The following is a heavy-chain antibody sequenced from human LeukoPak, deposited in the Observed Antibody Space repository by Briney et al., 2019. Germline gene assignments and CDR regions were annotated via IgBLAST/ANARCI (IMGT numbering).Heavy chain of an antibody. CDR2: ISGSGRTT. CDR3: AKSIVNSGTFIPFDY. V-gene: IGHV3-23*01. J-gene: IGHJ4*02. CDR1: GFIFSSYS. D-gene: IGHD1-26*01. Sequence: GGSLRLSCAASGFIFSSYSMNWVRQAPGKGLEWVSVISGSGRTTYSADSVKGRFTISRDKSNNTVYLHMNSLRAEDTAVYFCAKSIVNSGTFIPFDYWGQGTLVTVSS.